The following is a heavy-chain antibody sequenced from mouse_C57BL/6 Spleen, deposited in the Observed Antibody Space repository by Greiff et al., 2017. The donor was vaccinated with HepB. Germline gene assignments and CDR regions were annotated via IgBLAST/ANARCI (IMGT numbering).Heavy chain of an antibody. J-gene: IGHJ2*01. CDR2: ISNGGGST. Sequence: VQLVESGGGLVQPGGSLKLSCAASGFTFSDYYMYWVRQTPEKRLEWVAYISNGGGSTYYPDTVKGRVTISRYNAKNTLYLQMSRLKSEDTAMYYCARLTVRGGYFDYWGQGTTLTVSS. CDR3: ARLTVRGGYFDY. V-gene: IGHV5-12*01. D-gene: IGHD1-1*01. CDR1: GFTFSDYY.